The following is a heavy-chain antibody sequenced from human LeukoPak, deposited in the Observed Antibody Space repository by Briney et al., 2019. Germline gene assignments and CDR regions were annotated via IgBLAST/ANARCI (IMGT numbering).Heavy chain of an antibody. Sequence: GGSLRLSCAASGFTFSSYWMHWVRQAPGKGVVWVSRINTDGSSTNYADSVKGRFTISRDNAKSSLYLQMNSLRAEDTAVYYCARARYGDYYYYMDVWGIGTTVTVSS. CDR2: INTDGSST. CDR1: GFTFSSYW. J-gene: IGHJ6*03. V-gene: IGHV3-74*01. CDR3: ARARYGDYYYYMDV. D-gene: IGHD3-10*01.